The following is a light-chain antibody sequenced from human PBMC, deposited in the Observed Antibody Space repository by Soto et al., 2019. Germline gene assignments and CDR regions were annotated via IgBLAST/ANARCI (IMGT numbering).Light chain of an antibody. CDR2: AAS. V-gene: IGKV1-39*01. J-gene: IGKJ2*01. Sequence: DIQMTQSPSSLSASVGDRVTITCRASQSISSYLNWYQQKPGKAPKLLIYAASSLQSGVPSRFSGSGSGTDFTLTISSLQHEDVATYYCQQSCSTPTFGQGTKLEIK. CDR3: QQSCSTPT. CDR1: QSISSY.